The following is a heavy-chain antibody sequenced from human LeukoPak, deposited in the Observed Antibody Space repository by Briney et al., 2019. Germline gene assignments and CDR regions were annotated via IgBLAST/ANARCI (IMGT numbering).Heavy chain of an antibody. CDR2: ISGSGGST. V-gene: IGHV3-23*01. CDR3: AKDWGDIVVVVAAIFDS. D-gene: IGHD2-15*01. J-gene: IGHJ4*02. CDR1: GFTFRNYG. Sequence: GGTLRLSCAASGFTFRNYGMSWVRQAPGKGLEWVSSISGSGGSTYYAEFVKGRFTISRDNSKNTLYLQMNSLRAEDTAVYYCAKDWGDIVVVVAAIFDSWGQGTLVTVSS.